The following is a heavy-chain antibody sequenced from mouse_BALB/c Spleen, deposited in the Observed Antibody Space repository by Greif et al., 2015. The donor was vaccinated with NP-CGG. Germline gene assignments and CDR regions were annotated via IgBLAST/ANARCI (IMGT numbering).Heavy chain of an antibody. CDR3: ARSPLGRRAY. Sequence: EVKLVESGPELVKPGASVKISCKASGYTFTDYNMHWVKQSHGKSLEWIGYIYPYNGGTGYNQKFKSKATLTVDNSSSTAYMELRSLTSEDSAVYYCARSPLGRRAYWGQGTLVTVSA. CDR1: GYTFTDYN. V-gene: IGHV1S29*02. CDR2: IYPYNGGT. J-gene: IGHJ3*01. D-gene: IGHD4-1*01.